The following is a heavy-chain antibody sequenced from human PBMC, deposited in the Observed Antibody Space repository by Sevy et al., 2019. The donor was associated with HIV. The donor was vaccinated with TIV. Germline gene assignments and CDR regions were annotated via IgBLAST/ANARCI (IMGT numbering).Heavy chain of an antibody. CDR3: AGGRFDSTGSFDAFDI. CDR1: GFSFSWYD. V-gene: IGHV3-30*02. D-gene: IGHD3-22*01. CDR2: ILYDGSKK. Sequence: GGSLRLSCATSGFSFSWYDIQWVRQAPGKGLEWVAFILYDGSKKYYGDSVKGRFTISRDNSKNTLYLQMNNLRAEDTAVYYCAGGRFDSTGSFDAFDIWGRGTLVTVSS. J-gene: IGHJ3*02.